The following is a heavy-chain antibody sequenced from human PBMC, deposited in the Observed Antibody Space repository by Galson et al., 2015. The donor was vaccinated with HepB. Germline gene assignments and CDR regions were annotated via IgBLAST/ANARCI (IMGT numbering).Heavy chain of an antibody. J-gene: IGHJ4*02. CDR1: GYSFTTNW. CDR2: IDPRDSYT. D-gene: IGHD6-19*01. V-gene: IGHV5-10-1*01. Sequence: QSGAEVKKPGESLRISCKGSGYSFTTNWITWVRQMPGKGLEWMGRIDPRDSYTNYSPSFEGHVTISVDKSISTAYLQWASLKASDTAMYYCARHVLPYTSGWYGYFDYWGQGTLVTVSS. CDR3: ARHVLPYTSGWYGYFDY.